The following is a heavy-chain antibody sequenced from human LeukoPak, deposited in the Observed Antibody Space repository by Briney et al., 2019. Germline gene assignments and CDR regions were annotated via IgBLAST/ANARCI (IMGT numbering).Heavy chain of an antibody. D-gene: IGHD3-22*01. Sequence: PSETLSLTCAASGVSISSGGYSWSWIRQPPGKGLEWIGYIYHSGSTYYNPSLKSRVTISVDRSKNQFSLKLSSVTAADTAVYYCARADSSGYYDAYAFNIWGQGTMVTVSS. J-gene: IGHJ3*02. V-gene: IGHV4-30-2*01. CDR3: ARADSSGYYDAYAFNI. CDR2: IYHSGST. CDR1: GVSISSGGYS.